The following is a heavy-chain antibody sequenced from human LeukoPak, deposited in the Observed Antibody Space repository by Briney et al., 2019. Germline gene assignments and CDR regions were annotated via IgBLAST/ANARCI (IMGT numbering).Heavy chain of an antibody. CDR1: GLTFRNYA. CDR2: ISGSGGST. CDR3: AKEGVLRYFDWLLSNYYYYGMDV. D-gene: IGHD3-9*01. Sequence: GGSLRLSRAASGLTFRNYAMSWVRQAPGKGLEWVSAISGSGGSTYYADSVKGRFTISRDNSKNTLYLQMNSLRAEDTAVYYCAKEGVLRYFDWLLSNYYYYGMDVWGQGTTVTVSS. V-gene: IGHV3-23*01. J-gene: IGHJ6*02.